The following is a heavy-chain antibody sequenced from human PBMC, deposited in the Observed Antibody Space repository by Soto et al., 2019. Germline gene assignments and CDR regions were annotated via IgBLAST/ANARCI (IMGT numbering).Heavy chain of an antibody. J-gene: IGHJ4*02. Sequence: VGSLRLSCAASGFTFSSYGMHWVRQAPGKGLEWVAVIWYDGSNKYYADSAKGRFTISRDNSKNTLCLQMNSLRAEDTAVYYCARVQENYSLDYWGQGTLVTVSS. CDR2: IWYDGSNK. V-gene: IGHV3-33*01. CDR1: GFTFSSYG. CDR3: ARVQENYSLDY. D-gene: IGHD1-7*01.